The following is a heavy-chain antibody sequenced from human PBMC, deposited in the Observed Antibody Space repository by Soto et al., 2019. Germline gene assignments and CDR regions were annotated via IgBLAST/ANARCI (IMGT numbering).Heavy chain of an antibody. CDR2: IRYDGSKK. J-gene: IGHJ4*02. CDR3: ARDGAVAAFDY. CDR1: GFTFSSYG. D-gene: IGHD6-19*01. Sequence: GGSLRLSCAASGFTFSSYGMHWVRQAPGKGLEWVADIRYDGSKKYYVDSVKGRFTISRDNAKNSLYLQMNSLRAEDTAVYYCARDGAVAAFDYWGQGTLVTVSS. V-gene: IGHV3-7*05.